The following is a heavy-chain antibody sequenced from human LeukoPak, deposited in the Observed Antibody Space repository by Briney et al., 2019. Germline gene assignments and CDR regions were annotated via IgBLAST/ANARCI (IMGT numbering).Heavy chain of an antibody. Sequence: SQTLSLTCAVSGGSISSGDYSWSWIRQPPGKGLEWIGYIYHSGRTFYNPSLKSRVTISVDTSKNQFSLKLSSVTAADTAVYYCARRSDLGYCSGGSCYPYSGWGFDYWGQGTLVTVSS. CDR1: GGSISSGDYS. D-gene: IGHD2-15*01. CDR3: ARRSDLGYCSGGSCYPYSGWGFDY. J-gene: IGHJ4*02. V-gene: IGHV4-30-2*05. CDR2: IYHSGRT.